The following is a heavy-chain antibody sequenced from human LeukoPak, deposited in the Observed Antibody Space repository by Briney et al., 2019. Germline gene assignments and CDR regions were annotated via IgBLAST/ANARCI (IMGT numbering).Heavy chain of an antibody. V-gene: IGHV4-31*03. CDR3: ARGSGSYKNFDS. CDR1: GGXISSGGYY. Sequence: SETLSLTCTVSGGXISSGGYYWSWIRQHPGTGLEWIGYIYYSGSTYYNSSLKSRVTISVDTSENQFSLKLSSVTAADTAVYYCARGSGSYKNFDSWGQGTLVTVSS. J-gene: IGHJ4*02. D-gene: IGHD3-10*01. CDR2: IYYSGST.